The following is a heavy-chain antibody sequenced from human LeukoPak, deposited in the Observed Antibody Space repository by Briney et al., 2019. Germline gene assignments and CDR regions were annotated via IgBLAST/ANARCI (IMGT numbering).Heavy chain of an antibody. D-gene: IGHD5-12*01. J-gene: IGHJ4*02. CDR2: LYYSGRT. V-gene: IGHV4-59*01. CDR1: GDSISSYF. Sequence: SETLSLTCTVSGDSISSYFWCWIRQPPGKGLEWIGCLYYSGRTNYSPSLTSRVTLSADTSKNQFSLKLNSVTAADSAIYYCARDYSGYEFDYWGQGILVTVSS. CDR3: ARDYSGYEFDY.